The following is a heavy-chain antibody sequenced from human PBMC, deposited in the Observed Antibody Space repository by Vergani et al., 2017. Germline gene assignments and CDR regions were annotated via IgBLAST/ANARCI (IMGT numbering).Heavy chain of an antibody. D-gene: IGHD6-6*01. V-gene: IGHV4-61*02. J-gene: IGHJ6*03. CDR3: ARDARHRRPPYYYYMDV. CDR2: IYTSGST. Sequence: QVQLQESGPGLVKPSQTLSLTCTVSGGSISSGSYYWSWIRQPAGKGLEWIGRIYTSGSTNYNPSLKSRVTISVDTSKNQFSLTLSSVTAADTAVYYCARDARHRRPPYYYYMDVWGKGTTVTVSS. CDR1: GGSISSGSYY.